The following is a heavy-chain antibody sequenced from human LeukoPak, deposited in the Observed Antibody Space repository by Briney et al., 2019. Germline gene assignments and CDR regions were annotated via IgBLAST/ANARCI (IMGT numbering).Heavy chain of an antibody. CDR1: GYSISSGYY. CDR2: IYHSGSP. V-gene: IGHV4-38-2*02. CDR3: ARECLPEGYYYGSGRLDY. D-gene: IGHD3-10*01. Sequence: SETLSLTCTVSGYSISSGYYWGWIRQPPGKGLEWIGSIYHSGSPYYNPSLKSRVTISVDTSNNQLSLKLTSVTAADTAVYFCARECLPEGYYYGSGRLDYWGQGTLVTVSS. J-gene: IGHJ4*02.